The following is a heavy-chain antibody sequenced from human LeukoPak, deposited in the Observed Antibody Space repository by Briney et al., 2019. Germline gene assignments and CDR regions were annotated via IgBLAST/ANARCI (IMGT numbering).Heavy chain of an antibody. V-gene: IGHV3-53*01. J-gene: IGHJ4*02. D-gene: IGHD3-22*01. CDR3: ARDRHKYNYDSGGYPPY. CDR2: TYSNGRT. CDR1: GFTVSSNY. Sequence: GGSLRLSCAASGFTVSSNYMSWVRQAPGKGLEWVSVTYSNGRTYYADSVKGRFTISRDNAKNSLYLQMNTLRAEDTAVYYCARDRHKYNYDSGGYPPYWGQGTLVTVSS.